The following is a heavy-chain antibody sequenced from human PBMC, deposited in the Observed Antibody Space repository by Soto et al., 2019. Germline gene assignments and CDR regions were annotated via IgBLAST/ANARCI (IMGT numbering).Heavy chain of an antibody. J-gene: IGHJ4*02. CDR2: INHSGST. CDR1: GGSFSGYY. Sequence: QVQLQQWGAGLLKPSETLSLTCAVYGGSFSGYYWSWIRQPPGKGLEWIGEINHSGSTNYNPSLTSRVTISVDTSKNQFSLKLSSVTAADTAVYYCARSGVDCSGGSCSFDYWGQGTLVTVSS. D-gene: IGHD2-15*01. CDR3: ARSGVDCSGGSCSFDY. V-gene: IGHV4-34*01.